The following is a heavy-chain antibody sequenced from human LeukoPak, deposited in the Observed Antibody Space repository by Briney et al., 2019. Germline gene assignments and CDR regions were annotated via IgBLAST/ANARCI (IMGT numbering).Heavy chain of an antibody. CDR3: ARELHSGIYYFDY. CDR2: IYYSGNT. V-gene: IGHV4-39*02. Sequence: SETLSLTCTVSGGSISSYYWGWIRQPPGKGLEWIGSIYYSGNTYYNASLKSRVTISVDTSKNQFSLKLTSVTAADTAVYYCARELHSGIYYFDYWGQGTLVTVSS. J-gene: IGHJ4*02. D-gene: IGHD1-26*01. CDR1: GGSISSYY.